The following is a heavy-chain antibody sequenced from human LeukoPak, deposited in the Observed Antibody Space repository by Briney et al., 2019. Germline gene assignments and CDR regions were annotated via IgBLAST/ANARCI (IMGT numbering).Heavy chain of an antibody. Sequence: GRSLRLACTAAGFTFGDYAISWVRQAPGKGLEWVGFIRSKGYGGTSEYAAYVEGRLTISRDDSKSIAYLQMNSLKTEDTAMYYCSRHGGVRKRYDNSKYYSYYGMDVWGQGTTVTVSS. V-gene: IGHV3-49*04. CDR3: SRHGGVRKRYDNSKYYSYYGMDV. D-gene: IGHD4-11*01. CDR2: IRSKGYGGTS. J-gene: IGHJ6*02. CDR1: GFTFGDYA.